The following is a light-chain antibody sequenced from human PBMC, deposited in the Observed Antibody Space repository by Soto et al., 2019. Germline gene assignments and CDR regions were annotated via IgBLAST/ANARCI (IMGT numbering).Light chain of an antibody. CDR1: QGIANY. CDR3: QNYNWPPFT. V-gene: IGKV1-27*01. J-gene: IGKJ3*01. Sequence: DIQMTQSPSSLAASVGDRVTISCRASQGIANYLGWYQQKPGKVPKLLIYAASTLQSGVSSRFTGSGSGTDFTLTISSLQPEDVATYYCQNYNWPPFTFGPGTKVDLK. CDR2: AAS.